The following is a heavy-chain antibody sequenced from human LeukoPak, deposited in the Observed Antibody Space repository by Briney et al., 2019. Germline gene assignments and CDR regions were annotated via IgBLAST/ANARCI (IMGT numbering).Heavy chain of an antibody. J-gene: IGHJ4*02. V-gene: IGHV3-30-3*01. D-gene: IGHD3-10*01. CDR2: ISYDGSNK. CDR3: AREVRGAITVFDY. Sequence: GGTLRLSCAASGFTFSSYAMHWVRQAPGKGLEWVAVISYDGSNKYSADSVKGRFTISRDNSKNPLYLQMNSLRTEDTAVYYCAREVRGAITVFDYWGQGTLVTVSS. CDR1: GFTFSSYA.